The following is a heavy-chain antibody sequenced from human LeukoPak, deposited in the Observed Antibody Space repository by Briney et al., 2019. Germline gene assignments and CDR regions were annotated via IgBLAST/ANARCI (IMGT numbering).Heavy chain of an antibody. CDR2: ISSSGSTI. D-gene: IGHD2-2*01. CDR1: GFTFSDYY. Sequence: GGSLRLSCAASGFTFSDYYMSWIRQAPGKGLEWVSYISSSGSTIYYADSVKGRFTISRDNAKNSLYLQMNSLRAEDTAVNYCARDVGYCSSTSCFNWFDPWGQGTLVTVCS. V-gene: IGHV3-11*01. CDR3: ARDVGYCSSTSCFNWFDP. J-gene: IGHJ5*02.